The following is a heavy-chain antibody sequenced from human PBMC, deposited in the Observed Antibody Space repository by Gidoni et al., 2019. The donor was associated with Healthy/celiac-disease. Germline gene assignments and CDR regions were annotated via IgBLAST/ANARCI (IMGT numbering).Heavy chain of an antibody. V-gene: IGHV3-15*01. CDR2: IKSKTDGGTT. D-gene: IGHD1-1*01. Sequence: EVQLVESGGGLVKPGGSLRLSCAASGLTFSNAWMSWVRQAPGKGLEWVGRIKSKTDGGTTDYAAPVKGRFTISRDDSKNTLYLQMNSLKTEDTAVYYCTTDDQQHYYYYYMDVWGKGTTVTVSS. CDR1: GLTFSNAW. CDR3: TTDDQQHYYYYYMDV. J-gene: IGHJ6*03.